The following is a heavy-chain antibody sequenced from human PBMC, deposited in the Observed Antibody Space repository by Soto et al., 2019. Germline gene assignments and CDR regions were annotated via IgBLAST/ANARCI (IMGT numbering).Heavy chain of an antibody. J-gene: IGHJ4*01. CDR1: GGSFSGYY. D-gene: IGHD1-1*01. V-gene: IGHV4-34*01. CDR2: INHSGST. CDR3: ALGRGTSTFAS. Sequence: SETLSLTCAVYGGSFSGYYWSWIRQPPGKGLEWIGEINHSGSTNYNPSLKSRVTISVDTSKNQFSLKLSSVTAADTAVYYCALGRGTSTFASWGKEPWSPSPQ.